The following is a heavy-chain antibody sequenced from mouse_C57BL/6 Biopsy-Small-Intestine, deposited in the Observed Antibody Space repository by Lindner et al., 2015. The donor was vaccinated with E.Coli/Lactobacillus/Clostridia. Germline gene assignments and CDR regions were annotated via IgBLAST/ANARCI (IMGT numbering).Heavy chain of an antibody. Sequence: VQLQESGGGLVKPGGSLKLSYAASGFTFSDYGMHWVRQAPEKGLEWVAYISSGSSTIYYADTVKGRFTISRDNAKNTLFLQMTSLRSEDTAMYYCARTEDYYGNFDVWGTGTTVTVSS. V-gene: IGHV5-17*01. CDR3: ARTEDYYGNFDV. J-gene: IGHJ1*03. D-gene: IGHD1-1*01. CDR1: GFTFSDYG. CDR2: ISSGSSTI.